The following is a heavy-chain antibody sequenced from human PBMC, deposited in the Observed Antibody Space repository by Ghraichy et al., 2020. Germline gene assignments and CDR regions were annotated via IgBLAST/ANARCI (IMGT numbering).Heavy chain of an antibody. CDR3: ARGRWHDDRSDHYPVGYFDY. CDR1: TDSITNYY. J-gene: IGHJ4*02. D-gene: IGHD3-22*01. V-gene: IGHV4-59*01. CDR2: IYYTGFT. Sequence: SETLSLTCTVSTDSITNYYWSWIRQPPGKGLEWIGYIYYTGFTYYNPSLKSRVTVSEDTSKNQFSLRLRSVTTADTAVYYCARGRWHDDRSDHYPVGYFDYWGQGALVTVSS.